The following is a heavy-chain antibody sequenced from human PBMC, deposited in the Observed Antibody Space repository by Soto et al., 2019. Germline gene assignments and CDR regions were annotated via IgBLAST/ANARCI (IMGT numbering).Heavy chain of an antibody. CDR3: ARSPSSGWYYFDY. CDR2: ISSSSTTI. D-gene: IGHD6-19*01. V-gene: IGHV3-48*01. Sequence: GGSLRLSCAASGFTFSRVWMSWVRQAPGKGLEWVSYISSSSTTIYYADSVKGRFTISRDNAKNSLYLQMNSLRAEDTAVYYCARSPSSGWYYFDYWGKGTLVTVSS. J-gene: IGHJ4*02. CDR1: GFTFSRVW.